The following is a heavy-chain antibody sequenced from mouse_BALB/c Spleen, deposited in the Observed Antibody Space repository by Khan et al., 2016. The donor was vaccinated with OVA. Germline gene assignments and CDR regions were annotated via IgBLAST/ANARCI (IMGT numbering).Heavy chain of an antibody. CDR1: GYTFTNYG. V-gene: IGHV9-1*02. Sequence: QIQLVQSGPELKKPGETVKISCKASGYTFTNYGMNWVKQAPGKGLKWMGWINTYTGEPTYADDFKGRFVFSLETFASTAYLQISNLKNEDMTTYFCARISSYRYSDVWGAGTTVTVSS. J-gene: IGHJ1*01. CDR2: INTYTGEP. CDR3: ARISSYRYSDV. D-gene: IGHD6-2*01.